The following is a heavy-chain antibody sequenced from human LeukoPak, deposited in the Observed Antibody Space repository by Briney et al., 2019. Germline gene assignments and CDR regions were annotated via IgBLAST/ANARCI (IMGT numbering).Heavy chain of an antibody. V-gene: IGHV2-70*11. J-gene: IGHJ5*02. D-gene: IGHD3-10*01. CDR2: IDWDDDK. Sequence: SAPALVKPTQTLTLTCTFSRFSLSTSGMCGSWIRQPPGKALEWLARIDWDDDKYYSTSLKTRLTISKDTSKYQVVLTMTNMDPVDTATYYCARGAMIRGVKNWFDPWGQGTLVTVSS. CDR3: ARGAMIRGVKNWFDP. CDR1: RFSLSTSGMC.